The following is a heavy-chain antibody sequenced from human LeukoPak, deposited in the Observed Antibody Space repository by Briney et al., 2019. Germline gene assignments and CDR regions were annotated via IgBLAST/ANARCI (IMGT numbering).Heavy chain of an antibody. D-gene: IGHD5-12*01. CDR3: ARGYSGYDSYYGMDV. Sequence: GASVKMSCKASGDTFSSYAISWVRQAPGQGLEWMGRIIPIFGIANYAQKFQGRVTITADKSTGTAYRELSSLRSEDTAVYYCARGYSGYDSYYGMDVGGQGTTVTVSS. CDR1: GDTFSSYA. J-gene: IGHJ6*02. V-gene: IGHV1-69*04. CDR2: IIPIFGIA.